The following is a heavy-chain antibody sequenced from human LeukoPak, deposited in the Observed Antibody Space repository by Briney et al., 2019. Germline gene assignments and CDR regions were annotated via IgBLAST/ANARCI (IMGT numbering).Heavy chain of an antibody. Sequence: PGGSLRLSCAASGFTFSSYWMSWVRQAPGKGLEWVGRAGNKAVSYNTDYAASVRGRFTISRDDSKNSLFLQMNSLKTEDTAVYYCTRRVLGGDCYYDYWGQGTLVTVSS. V-gene: IGHV3-72*01. CDR1: GFTFSSYW. CDR3: TRRVLGGDCYYDY. D-gene: IGHD2-21*02. CDR2: AGNKAVSYNT. J-gene: IGHJ4*02.